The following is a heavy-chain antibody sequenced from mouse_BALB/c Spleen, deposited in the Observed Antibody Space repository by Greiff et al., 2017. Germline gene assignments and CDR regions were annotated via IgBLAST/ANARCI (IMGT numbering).Heavy chain of an antibody. CDR2: ISSGSSTI. V-gene: IGHV5-17*02. Sequence: EVKLMESGGGLVQPGGSRKLSCAASGFTFSSFGMHWVRQAPEKGLEWVAYISSGSSTIYYADTVKGRFTISRDNPKNTLFLQMTSLRSEDTAMYYCARDSLLQYFDVWGAGTTVTVSS. CDR1: GFTFSSFG. CDR3: ARDSLLQYFDV. D-gene: IGHD1-2*01. J-gene: IGHJ1*01.